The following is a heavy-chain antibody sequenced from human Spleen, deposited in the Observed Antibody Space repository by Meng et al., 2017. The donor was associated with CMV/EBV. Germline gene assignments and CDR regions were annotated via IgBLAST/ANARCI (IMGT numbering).Heavy chain of an antibody. V-gene: IGHV3-72*01. Sequence: GESLKISCAASGFTFSDYYMSWIRQAPGTGLEWVGRSTRKTDSFITEYAASVKGRFTISRDHSKNSLYLQMDSLKTEDTAVYFCSRSLVDWGQGTLVTVSS. CDR3: SRSLVD. J-gene: IGHJ4*02. D-gene: IGHD1-26*01. CDR2: STRKTDSFIT. CDR1: GFTFSDYY.